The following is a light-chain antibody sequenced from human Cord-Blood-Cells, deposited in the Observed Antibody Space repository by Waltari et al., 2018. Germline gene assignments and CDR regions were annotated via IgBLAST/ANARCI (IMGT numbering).Light chain of an antibody. Sequence: DIQMTQSPSSVSASVGDRVTITCRASQAISSWLAWYQQKPGKAPNLLIYAASSLQSGAASRFSGRGSGTDLTLTISSLHPEDFATYYCQQANSCPLTFGGGTKVEIK. V-gene: IGKV1D-12*01. CDR3: QQANSCPLT. CDR1: QAISSW. J-gene: IGKJ4*01. CDR2: AAS.